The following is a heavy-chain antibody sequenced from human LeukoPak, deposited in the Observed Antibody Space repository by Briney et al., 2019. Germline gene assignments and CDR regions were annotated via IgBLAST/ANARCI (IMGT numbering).Heavy chain of an antibody. Sequence: ASVKVSCKASGYTFTSYYMHWVRQAPGQGLEWMGIINPSGGSTSYAQKFQGRVTMTRDTSTSTVYMELSSLRSEDTAVYYCARSIKGYDSSGYYYGLDYWGQGTLVTVSS. CDR3: ARSIKGYDSSGYYYGLDY. CDR2: INPSGGST. J-gene: IGHJ4*02. V-gene: IGHV1-46*01. CDR1: GYTFTSYY. D-gene: IGHD3-22*01.